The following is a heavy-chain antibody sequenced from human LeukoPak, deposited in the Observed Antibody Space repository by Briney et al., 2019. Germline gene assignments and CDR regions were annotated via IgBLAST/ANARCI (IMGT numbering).Heavy chain of an antibody. CDR2: ISYDGSNK. J-gene: IGHJ4*02. D-gene: IGHD4-17*01. V-gene: IGHV3-30*18. Sequence: GGSLRLSCAASGFTFSSYGIHWVRQATGKGLEWVAVISYDGSNKYYADSVKGRFTISRDNSKNTLYLQMNSLRVEDTAVYYCAKDLYGDYGPFDYWGQGTLVTVSS. CDR3: AKDLYGDYGPFDY. CDR1: GFTFSSYG.